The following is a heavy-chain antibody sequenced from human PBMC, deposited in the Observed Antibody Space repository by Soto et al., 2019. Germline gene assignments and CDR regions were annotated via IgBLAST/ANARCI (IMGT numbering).Heavy chain of an antibody. CDR1: GYTLTELS. J-gene: IGHJ6*02. Sequence: ASVKVSCKVSGYTLTELSMHWVRQAPGKGLEWMGGFDPEDGETIYAQKFQGRVAMTEDTSTDTAYMELSSLRSEDTAVYYCATDRGGAAASYYYYGMDVWGQGTTVTVSS. CDR2: FDPEDGET. CDR3: ATDRGGAAASYYYYGMDV. D-gene: IGHD6-13*01. V-gene: IGHV1-24*01.